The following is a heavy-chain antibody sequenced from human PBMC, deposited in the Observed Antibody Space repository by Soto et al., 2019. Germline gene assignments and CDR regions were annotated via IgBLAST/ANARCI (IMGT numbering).Heavy chain of an antibody. CDR2: ISAHNGNT. D-gene: IGHD1-1*01. J-gene: IGHJ4*02. CDR3: ARGRYGDY. Sequence: QVHLVQSGAEVKKPGASVKVSCKGSGYIFTTYGITWVRQAPGQGIEWMGWISAHNGNTNYAQKLQGRVTVTRDTSTSPAYMELRNLRSDDTAVYYCARGRYGDYWGQGARVTVSS. V-gene: IGHV1-18*01. CDR1: GYIFTTYG.